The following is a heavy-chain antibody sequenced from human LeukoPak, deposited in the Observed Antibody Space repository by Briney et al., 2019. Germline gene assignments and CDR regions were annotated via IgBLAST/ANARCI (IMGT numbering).Heavy chain of an antibody. V-gene: IGHV1-18*01. J-gene: IGHJ6*03. D-gene: IGHD4-17*01. CDR1: GYTFTSYG. CDR3: AKTTVTSEEYFYYYMDV. CDR2: IITYNGNT. Sequence: ASVKVSCKTSGYTFTSYGLSWVRQAPGQGLEWMGCIITYNGNTYYSQKLQGRVTMTTDTSTSTAYMELRSLRSDDTAVYYCAKTTVTSEEYFYYYMDVWAKGPRSPSP.